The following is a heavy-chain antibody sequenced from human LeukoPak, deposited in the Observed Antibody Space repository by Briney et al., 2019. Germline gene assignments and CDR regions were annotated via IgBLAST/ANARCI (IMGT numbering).Heavy chain of an antibody. CDR3: ARGGPYDSSGYYPYYFDY. D-gene: IGHD3-22*01. V-gene: IGHV4-34*01. CDR1: GGSISSYY. CDR2: INHSGST. Sequence: PSETLSLTCTVSGGSISSYYWTWIRQPPGKGLEWIGEINHSGSTNYNPSLKSRVTISVDTSKNQFSLNLSSVTAADTAVYYCARGGPYDSSGYYPYYFDYWGQGTLVTVSS. J-gene: IGHJ4*02.